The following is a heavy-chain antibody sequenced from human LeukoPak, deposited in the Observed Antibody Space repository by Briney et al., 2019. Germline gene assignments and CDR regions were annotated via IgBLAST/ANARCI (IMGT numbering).Heavy chain of an antibody. Sequence: SETLSLTCTVSGGSISSYYWSWIRQHPGKGLEWIGYIYYSGSTYYNPSLKSRVTISVDTSKNQFSLKLSSVTAADTAVYYCARVSYYYDSSGYYHAFDIWGQGTMVTVSS. D-gene: IGHD3-22*01. CDR3: ARVSYYYDSSGYYHAFDI. V-gene: IGHV4-59*06. CDR2: IYYSGST. J-gene: IGHJ3*02. CDR1: GGSISSYY.